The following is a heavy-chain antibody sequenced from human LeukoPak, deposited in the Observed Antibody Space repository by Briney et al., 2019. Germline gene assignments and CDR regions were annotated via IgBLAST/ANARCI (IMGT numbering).Heavy chain of an antibody. CDR1: GGSISSSSYY. J-gene: IGHJ5*02. CDR2: IYYSGST. CDR3: AALVPAAPAGP. V-gene: IGHV4-39*01. D-gene: IGHD2-2*01. Sequence: SETLSLTCTVSGGSISSSSYYWGWIRQPPGKGLEWIGSIYYSGSTYYNPSLKSRVTISVDTSKNQFSLKLSSVTAADTAVYYCAALVPAAPAGPWGQGTLVTVSS.